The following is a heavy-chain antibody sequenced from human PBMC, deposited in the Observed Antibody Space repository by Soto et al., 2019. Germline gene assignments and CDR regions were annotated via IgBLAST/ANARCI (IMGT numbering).Heavy chain of an antibody. CDR1: GLTFSDHY. V-gene: IGHV3-11*01. Sequence: QVQLVESGGGLVKPGGSLRLSCAASGLTFSDHYMTWIRPAPGKGLEWISYISSSAGTIYYADSVKGRFTISRDNAKNSLYLQMTNLRAEDTAVYYCARAPYFGSGTYYYYALDVWDQGTTVTVSS. CDR2: ISSSAGTI. CDR3: ARAPYFGSGTYYYYALDV. J-gene: IGHJ6*02. D-gene: IGHD3-10*01.